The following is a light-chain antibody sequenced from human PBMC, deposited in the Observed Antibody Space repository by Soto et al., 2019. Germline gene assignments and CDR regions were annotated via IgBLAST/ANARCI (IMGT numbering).Light chain of an antibody. CDR1: QSVSSY. J-gene: IGKJ4*01. CDR3: QQRSNWPLT. Sequence: EIVLTQSPATLSLSPGERATLSCRASQSVSSYLAWYQQKPGQAPRLLIYDASNRATGIPARFSGSGSGTNFTLPISSLEPEDFAFYYCQQRSNWPLTFGGGTKVDIK. CDR2: DAS. V-gene: IGKV3-11*01.